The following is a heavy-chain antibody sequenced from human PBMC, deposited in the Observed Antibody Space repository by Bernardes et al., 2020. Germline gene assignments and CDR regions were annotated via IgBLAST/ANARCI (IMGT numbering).Heavy chain of an antibody. Sequence: SLILSCAASGFTFSSYSMNWVRQAPGKGLEWVSYISSSSSTIYYADSVKGRFTISRDNAKNSLYLQMNSLRDEDTAVYYCARDFLSGYSAIITNYYYGMDVWGQGTTVTVSS. CDR1: GFTFSSYS. V-gene: IGHV3-48*02. D-gene: IGHD3-10*01. CDR2: ISSSSSTI. CDR3: ARDFLSGYSAIITNYYYGMDV. J-gene: IGHJ6*02.